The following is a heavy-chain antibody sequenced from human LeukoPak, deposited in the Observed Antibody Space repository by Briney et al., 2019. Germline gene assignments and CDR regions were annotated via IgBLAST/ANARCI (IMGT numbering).Heavy chain of an antibody. CDR2: IKQDGSEK. D-gene: IGHD3-10*02. CDR1: GFTFSSYW. J-gene: IGHJ6*04. Sequence: GSLRLTCAASGFTFSSYWMSWVRQAPGKGLEWVANIKQDGSEKYYVDSVKGRFTISRDNAKNSLYLQMNSLRAEDTAVYYCAELGITMIGGVWGKGTTVTISS. V-gene: IGHV3-7*01. CDR3: AELGITMIGGV.